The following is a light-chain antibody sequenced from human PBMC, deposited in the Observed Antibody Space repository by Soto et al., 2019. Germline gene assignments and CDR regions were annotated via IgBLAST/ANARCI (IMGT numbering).Light chain of an antibody. J-gene: IGLJ3*02. V-gene: IGLV1-40*01. Sequence: QSVLTQPPSVSGAPGQRVTISCTGSSSNIGAGYDVHWYQQLPGTAPKLLIYGNSNRPSGVPDRFSDSKSGTSASLAITGLRAEDEADYYCQSYDSSLSGWVFGGGPKLTVL. CDR2: GNS. CDR3: QSYDSSLSGWV. CDR1: SSNIGAGYD.